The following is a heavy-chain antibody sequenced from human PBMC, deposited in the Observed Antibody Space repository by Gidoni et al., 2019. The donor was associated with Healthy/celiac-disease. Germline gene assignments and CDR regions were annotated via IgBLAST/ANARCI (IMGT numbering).Heavy chain of an antibody. Sequence: QVQLQESGPGLVKPSETLSLTCTVSGCSISSYYWSWIRQPPGKGLEWIGYIYYSGSTHYNPSLKSRVTISVDTSKNQFSLKLSSVTAADTAVYYCARDPGLYSYGTFDYWGQGTLVTVSS. CDR3: ARDPGLYSYGTFDY. J-gene: IGHJ4*02. CDR1: GCSISSYY. D-gene: IGHD5-18*01. CDR2: IYYSGST. V-gene: IGHV4-59*01.